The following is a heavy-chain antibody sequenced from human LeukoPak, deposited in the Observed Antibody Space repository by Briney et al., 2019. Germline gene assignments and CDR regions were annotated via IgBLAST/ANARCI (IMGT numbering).Heavy chain of an antibody. J-gene: IGHJ4*02. CDR2: ISAYNGKT. D-gene: IGHD5-18*01. V-gene: IGHV1-18*04. Sequence: ASVKVSCRASGYTFSSDDISWGRQAPGQGLEWIGWISAYNGKTSYAQKLQGRVTMTTDTSTSTAYMDLRSLRSDDTAVYYCARSGYSCGHGDYWGQGTLVTVSS. CDR3: ARSGYSCGHGDY. CDR1: GYTFSSDD.